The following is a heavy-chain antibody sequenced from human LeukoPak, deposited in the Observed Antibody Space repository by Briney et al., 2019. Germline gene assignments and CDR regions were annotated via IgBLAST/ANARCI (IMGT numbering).Heavy chain of an antibody. CDR1: GGSISSYY. J-gene: IGHJ4*02. CDR2: IYYSGST. CDR3: ARDGISDRYFDY. D-gene: IGHD1-1*01. V-gene: IGHV4-59*01. Sequence: SETLSLTCTVPGGSISSYYWSWIRQPPGKGLEWIGYIYYSGSTNYNPSLKSRVTISVDTSKNQFSLKLSSVTAADTAVYYCARDGISDRYFDYWGQGTLVTVSS.